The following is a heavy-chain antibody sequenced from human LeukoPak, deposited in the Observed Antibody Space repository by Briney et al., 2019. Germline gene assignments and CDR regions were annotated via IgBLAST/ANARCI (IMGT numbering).Heavy chain of an antibody. CDR3: ARDQTIAVAGFWYFPFDY. D-gene: IGHD6-19*01. CDR1: GYTFTSYG. V-gene: IGHV1-18*01. Sequence: GASVKVSCKASGYTFTSYGISWVRQAPGQGLEWMGWISAYNGNTNYAQKHQGRVTMTTDTSTSTAYMELRSLRSDDTAVYYCARDQTIAVAGFWYFPFDYWGQGTLVTVSS. CDR2: ISAYNGNT. J-gene: IGHJ4*02.